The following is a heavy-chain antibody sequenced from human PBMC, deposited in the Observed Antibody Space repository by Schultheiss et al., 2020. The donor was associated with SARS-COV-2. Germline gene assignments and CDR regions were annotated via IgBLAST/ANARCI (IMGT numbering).Heavy chain of an antibody. CDR3: ATYHGYDFLLDF. D-gene: IGHD5-12*01. CDR2: IWYDGSNK. J-gene: IGHJ4*02. V-gene: IGHV3-33*08. CDR1: GFTFRSYE. Sequence: GGSLRLSCAAAGFTFRSYEMSWVRQAPGKGLEWVAVIWYDGSNKYYADSVKGRFTISRDNSRNTLFLQISTLRPEDTAVYYCATYHGYDFLLDFWGQGTLVTVSS.